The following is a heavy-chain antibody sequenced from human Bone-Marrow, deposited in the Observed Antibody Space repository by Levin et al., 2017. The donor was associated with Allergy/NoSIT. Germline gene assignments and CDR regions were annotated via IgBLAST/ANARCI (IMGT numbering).Heavy chain of an antibody. D-gene: IGHD2-21*01. CDR1: AFTFRHYT. Sequence: GGSLRLSCAASAFTFRHYTMTWVRQAPGKGLEWVSSISSGSNYIYYADSVKGRFTVSRDNANNSLYLQMNSLRAEDTAVYYCAREIFQDSAGDWRLSYWGQGNLVTVSS. V-gene: IGHV3-21*01. CDR2: ISSGSNYI. J-gene: IGHJ4*02. CDR3: AREIFQDSAGDWRLSY.